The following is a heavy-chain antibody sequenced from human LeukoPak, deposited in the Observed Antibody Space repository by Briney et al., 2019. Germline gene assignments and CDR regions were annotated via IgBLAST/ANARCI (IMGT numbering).Heavy chain of an antibody. CDR1: GFTFRSFS. V-gene: IGHV3-48*04. J-gene: IGHJ4*02. Sequence: GGSLRLSCAASGFTFRSFSMNWVRQAPGKGLEWIPYITSSSSSTYYADSVKGRFTISRDNAKNSLYLQMNSLRADDTAVYYCARAIGSYGDSAYWGQGTLVTVSS. D-gene: IGHD4-17*01. CDR3: ARAIGSYGDSAY. CDR2: ITSSSSST.